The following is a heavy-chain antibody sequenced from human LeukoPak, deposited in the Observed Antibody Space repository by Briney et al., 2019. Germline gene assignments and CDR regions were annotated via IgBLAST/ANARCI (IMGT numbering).Heavy chain of an antibody. V-gene: IGHV1-24*01. Sequence: ASVKVSCKVSGYTLTELSMHWVRQAPGKGLEWMGGFDPEDGETIYAQKFQGRVTMTEDTSTDTAYMELSSLRSEDTAVYYCATVLSPTLVSPYYYGMDVWGQGTTVTVSS. CDR2: FDPEDGET. D-gene: IGHD2-2*01. CDR3: ATVLSPTLVSPYYYGMDV. J-gene: IGHJ6*02. CDR1: GYTLTELS.